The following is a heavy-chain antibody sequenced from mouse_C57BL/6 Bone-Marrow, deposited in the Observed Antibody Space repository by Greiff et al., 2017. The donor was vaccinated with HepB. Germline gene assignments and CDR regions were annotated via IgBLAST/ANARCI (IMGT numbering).Heavy chain of an antibody. J-gene: IGHJ4*01. CDR1: GYSFTGYY. CDR2: INPSTGGT. Sequence: EVQLQQSGPELVKPGASVKISCKASGYSFTGYYMNWVKQSPEKSLEWIGEINPSTGGTTYNQKFKAKATLTVDKSSSTAYMQLKSLTYEDSAVYYCASPNWDVGDAMDYWGQGTSVTVAS. V-gene: IGHV1-42*01. CDR3: ASPNWDVGDAMDY. D-gene: IGHD4-1*01.